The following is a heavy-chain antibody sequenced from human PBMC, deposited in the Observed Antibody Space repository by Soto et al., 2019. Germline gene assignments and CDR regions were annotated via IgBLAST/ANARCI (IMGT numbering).Heavy chain of an antibody. J-gene: IGHJ4*02. CDR1: GFTFSRYG. D-gene: IGHD2-2*01. V-gene: IGHV3-30*18. Sequence: PGGSLRLSCATSGFTFSRYGMHWVRQTPGKGLEWVAVISYDGSNKYYADSVKGRFTISRDNSKNTLYLQMNSLRAEDTAVYYCAKDASGSLPEHPAATTYFDYWGQGTLVTVSS. CDR2: ISYDGSNK. CDR3: AKDASGSLPEHPAATTYFDY.